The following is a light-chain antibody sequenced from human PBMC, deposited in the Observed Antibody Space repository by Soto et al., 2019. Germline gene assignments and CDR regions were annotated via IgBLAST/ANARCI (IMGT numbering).Light chain of an antibody. CDR3: HHDGKSVWT. V-gene: IGKV3-20*01. J-gene: IGKJ1*01. Sequence: EIVLTQSPGTLSLSPGEAVTLSCRARESLNNNNLGWFQQRPGQSPRLLIFGVSRRATGITDRFSGSESGTDFTLTISRLEPEDSAVYFGHHDGKSVWTLGRGTKVEI. CDR2: GVS. CDR1: ESLNNNN.